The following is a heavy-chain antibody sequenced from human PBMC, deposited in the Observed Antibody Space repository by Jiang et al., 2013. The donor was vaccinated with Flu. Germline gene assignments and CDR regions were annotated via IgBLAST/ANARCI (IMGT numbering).Heavy chain of an antibody. D-gene: IGHD4-23*01. CDR3: ARENMDRHTVDYFDY. CDR2: IIPILGTT. J-gene: IGHJ4*02. V-gene: IGHV1-69*04. Sequence: SSYAFSWVRQAPGQGLEWMGRIIPILGTTSYAQKFQDRVTITADKSTSTAYMEVGSLRSDDTAVYYCARENMDRHTVDYFDYWGQGTLVTVSS. CDR1: SSYA.